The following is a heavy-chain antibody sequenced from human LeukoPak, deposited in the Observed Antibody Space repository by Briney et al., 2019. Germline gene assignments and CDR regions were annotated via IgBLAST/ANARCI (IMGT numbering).Heavy chain of an antibody. J-gene: IGHJ6*02. CDR2: ISAYNGNT. V-gene: IGHV1-18*01. Sequence: EASVKVSCQSSGYSFTSYGISWVRQAPGQGLEWMGWISAYNGNTNYAQKLHGRVTMTTDTSTSTAYMELKSLRSDDTAVDYCARGPEAASSYYYDLDVWGQGTTVTVSS. CDR1: GYSFTSYG. CDR3: ARGPEAASSYYYDLDV. D-gene: IGHD6-13*01.